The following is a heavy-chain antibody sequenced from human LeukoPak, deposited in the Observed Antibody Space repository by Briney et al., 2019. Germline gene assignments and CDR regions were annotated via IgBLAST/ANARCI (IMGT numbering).Heavy chain of an antibody. V-gene: IGHV3-48*01. CDR2: ISSSSSTI. J-gene: IGHJ4*02. D-gene: IGHD1-26*01. CDR1: GFTFSSYS. Sequence: PGGSLRLSCAASGFTFSSYSMNWVRRAPGKGLEWVSYISSSSSTIYYADSVKGRFTISRDNAKNSLYLQMNSLRAEDTAVYYCARELYSGSYYPYYFDYWGQGTLVTVSS. CDR3: ARELYSGSYYPYYFDY.